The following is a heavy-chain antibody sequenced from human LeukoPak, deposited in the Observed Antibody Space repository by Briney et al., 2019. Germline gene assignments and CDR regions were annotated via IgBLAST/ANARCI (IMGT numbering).Heavy chain of an antibody. CDR2: MSYDGSNK. D-gene: IGHD6-13*01. CDR1: GFTFNIYA. J-gene: IGHJ5*02. CDR3: AREGQPLSRNSWFDP. V-gene: IGHV3-30*04. Sequence: GRSLRLSCAASGFTFNIYAMHWVRQAPGKGLEWVAVMSYDGSNKYYADSVKGRFTISRDNSKTTLYLQMSSLRAEDTAIYYCAREGQPLSRNSWFDPWGQGALVTVSS.